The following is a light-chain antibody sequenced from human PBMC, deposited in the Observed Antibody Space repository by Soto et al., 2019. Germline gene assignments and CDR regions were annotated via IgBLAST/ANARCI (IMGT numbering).Light chain of an antibody. J-gene: IGLJ1*01. V-gene: IGLV2-8*01. CDR1: RSDVGGSKF. CDR3: GSYAGSSSV. CDR2: EVS. Sequence: QPVLTQPPSASGSPGQSVTISCTGTRSDVGGSKFVSWYQQHPGKAPKLIIYEVSKRPSGVPNRFSGSKSGNTASLTVSGLQAEDEADYYCGSYAGSSSVFGTGTKVTVL.